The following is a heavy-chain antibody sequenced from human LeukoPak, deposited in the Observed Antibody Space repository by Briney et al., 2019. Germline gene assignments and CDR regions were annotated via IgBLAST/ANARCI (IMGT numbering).Heavy chain of an antibody. V-gene: IGHV1-69*01. CDR1: GGTFSIYA. CDR2: IIPIFGTA. Sequence: SVTVSCTASGGTFSIYAISWVRQAPGQGLEWMGGIIPIFGTANYAQKFQGRVTITADESTSTAYMELSSLRSEDTAVYYCARDSSGSFYYYYGMDVWGQGTTVTVSS. D-gene: IGHD3-22*01. CDR3: ARDSSGSFYYYYGMDV. J-gene: IGHJ6*02.